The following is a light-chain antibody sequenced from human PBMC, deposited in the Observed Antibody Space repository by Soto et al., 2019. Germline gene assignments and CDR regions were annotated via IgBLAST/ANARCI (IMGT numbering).Light chain of an antibody. V-gene: IGKV1-39*01. J-gene: IGKJ4*01. CDR2: AAS. CDR1: QSIRSY. Sequence: DIQMTQSPSSLSASVGARVTITCRASQSIRSYLNWYQQKPGKVPKLLIYAASSLQSGVPSRFSGSGSGTDFTLTITSLQPEDFATYYWQQSYSAPPTFGGGTKVEI. CDR3: QQSYSAPPT.